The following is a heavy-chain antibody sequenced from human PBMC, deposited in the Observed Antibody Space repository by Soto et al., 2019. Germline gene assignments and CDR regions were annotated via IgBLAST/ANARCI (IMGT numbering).Heavy chain of an antibody. CDR3: ARDRRRYSSSFYYGMDV. Sequence: SGPTLVNPTPPLTLTCTFSGFSLSTSGMCVSWIRQPPGKALEWLALIDWDDDKYYSTSLKTRLTISKDTSKNQVVLTMTNMDPVDTATYYCARDRRRYSSSFYYGMDVWGQGTTVTVSS. CDR1: GFSLSTSGMC. CDR2: IDWDDDK. V-gene: IGHV2-70*01. D-gene: IGHD6-13*01. J-gene: IGHJ6*02.